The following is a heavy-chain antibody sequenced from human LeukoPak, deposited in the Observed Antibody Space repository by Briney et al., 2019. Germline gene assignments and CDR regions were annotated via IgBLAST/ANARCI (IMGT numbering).Heavy chain of an antibody. CDR3: ARDAPNIGDGWRHDDAFDI. V-gene: IGHV1-18*01. CDR1: GGTFSSYA. Sequence: ASVKVSCKASGGTFSSYAISWVRQAPGQGLEWMGWSSAYNGNTNYAQKLQGRVTMTTDTSTSTAYMELRSLRSDDTAVYYCARDAPNIGDGWRHDDAFDIWGQGTMVTVSS. D-gene: IGHD5-24*01. CDR2: SSAYNGNT. J-gene: IGHJ3*02.